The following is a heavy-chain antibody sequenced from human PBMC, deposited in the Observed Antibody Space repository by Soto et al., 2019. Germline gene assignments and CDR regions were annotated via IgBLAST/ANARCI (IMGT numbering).Heavy chain of an antibody. J-gene: IGHJ6*02. CDR1: GGSISSYY. V-gene: IGHV4-59*01. CDR3: ARILTGDGYYYYGMDV. Sequence: SETLSLTCTVSGGSISSYYWSWIRQPPGKGLEWIGYIYYSGSTNYNPSLKSRVTISVDTSKNQFSLKLGSVTAAGTAVYYCARILTGDGYYYYGMDVWGQGTTVTVSS. CDR2: IYYSGST. D-gene: IGHD7-27*01.